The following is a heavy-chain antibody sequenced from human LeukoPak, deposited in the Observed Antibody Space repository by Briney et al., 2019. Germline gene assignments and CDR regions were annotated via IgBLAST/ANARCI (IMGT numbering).Heavy chain of an antibody. D-gene: IGHD2-2*02. V-gene: IGHV3-23*01. Sequence: PGGSLRLSCAASEFTFSAYAMSWVRQAPGRGLEWVSGISASGASAYYADSVRGRFTISRDNSKNTLYLQMNSLRAEDTAVYYCAKHHCSSTSCYRVFDFWGQGTLVTVSS. J-gene: IGHJ4*02. CDR3: AKHHCSSTSCYRVFDF. CDR2: ISASGASA. CDR1: EFTFSAYA.